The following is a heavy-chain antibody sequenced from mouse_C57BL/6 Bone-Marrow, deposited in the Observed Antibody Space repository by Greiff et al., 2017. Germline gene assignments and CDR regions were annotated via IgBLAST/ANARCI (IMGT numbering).Heavy chain of an antibody. J-gene: IGHJ2*01. V-gene: IGHV1-74*01. CDR2: FHPSDSDT. CDR1: GYTFTSYW. D-gene: IGHD1-1*01. Sequence: QVQLQQPGAELLKPGASVKVSCKASGYTFTSYWMHWVKQRPGPGLEWIGRFHPSDSDTTSNQKFKGKAPLTVDKSSSTAYMQLSSLTSEDSAVYYCAIRLEFITTVVTKVYFDYWGQGTTLTVSS. CDR3: AIRLEFITTVVTKVYFDY.